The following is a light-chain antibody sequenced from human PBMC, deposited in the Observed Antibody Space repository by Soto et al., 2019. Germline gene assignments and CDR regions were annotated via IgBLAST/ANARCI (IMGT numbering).Light chain of an antibody. CDR2: DAS. CDR1: QSVSSY. Sequence: PGERATLSCRASQSVSSYLAWYQQKPGQAPRLLIYDASNRATGIPARFSGSGSGTDFTLTISSLEPEDFAVYYCQQRSNWPAYTFGQGTKLEIK. CDR3: QQRSNWPAYT. J-gene: IGKJ2*01. V-gene: IGKV3-11*01.